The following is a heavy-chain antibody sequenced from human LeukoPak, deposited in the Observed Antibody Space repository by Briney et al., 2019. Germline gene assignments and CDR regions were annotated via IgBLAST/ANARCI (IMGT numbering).Heavy chain of an antibody. J-gene: IGHJ4*02. CDR2: INAGNGNT. V-gene: IGHV1-3*01. CDR1: GYTFTSYA. Sequence: ASVKVSRKASGYTFTSYAMHWVRQAPGQRLEWMGWINAGNGNTKYSQKFQGRVTITRDTSASTAYMELSSLRSEDTAVYYCARGGVLMEASSSSPQTPWGQGTLVTVSS. CDR3: ARGGVLMEASSSSPQTP. D-gene: IGHD6-13*01.